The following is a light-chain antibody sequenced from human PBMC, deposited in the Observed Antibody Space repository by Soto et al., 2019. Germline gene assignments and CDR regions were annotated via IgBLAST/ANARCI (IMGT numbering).Light chain of an antibody. J-gene: IGKJ1*01. CDR1: QGIGND. V-gene: IGKV1-6*01. CDR2: AAS. Sequence: AIQMTQSPSSLSASVGDRVNITCRASQGIGNDLGWYQQKPGKAPKLLIYAASNLPSGVPSRFSGSGSGTDFTLTISGLQPDDFATYYCQQSYSTPPWTFGQGTKVEIK. CDR3: QQSYSTPPWT.